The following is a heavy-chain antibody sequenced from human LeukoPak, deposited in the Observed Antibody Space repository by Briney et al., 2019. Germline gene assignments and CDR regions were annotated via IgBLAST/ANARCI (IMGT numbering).Heavy chain of an antibody. Sequence: ASVKVSCKASGYTFTSYDINWVRQATGQGLEWTGWMNPNSGNTGYAQKFQGRVTMTRNTSISTAYMELSSLRSEDTAVYYCAVLYSSSWSYYYYYGMDVWGQGTTVTVSS. V-gene: IGHV1-8*01. CDR3: AVLYSSSWSYYYYYGMDV. D-gene: IGHD6-13*01. CDR1: GYTFTSYD. J-gene: IGHJ6*02. CDR2: MNPNSGNT.